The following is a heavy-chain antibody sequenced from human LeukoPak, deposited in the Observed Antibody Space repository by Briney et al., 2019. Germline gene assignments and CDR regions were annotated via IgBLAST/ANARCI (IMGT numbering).Heavy chain of an antibody. CDR3: ASFFCINGVCYYLDY. CDR2: INTNTGNP. V-gene: IGHV7-4-1*02. CDR1: GYTFTDYY. D-gene: IGHD2-8*01. J-gene: IGHJ4*02. Sequence: ASVKVSCKASGYTFTDYYMHWVRQALGHGLEWMGWINTNTGNPTYAQGFTGRFVFSLDTSVSTAYLQISSLEAEDTAVYYCASFFCINGVCYYLDYWGQGTLVTVSS.